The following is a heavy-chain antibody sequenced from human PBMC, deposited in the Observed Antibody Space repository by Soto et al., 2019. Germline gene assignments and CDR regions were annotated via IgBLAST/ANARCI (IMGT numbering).Heavy chain of an antibody. CDR2: IYYSGET. V-gene: IGHV4-39*01. Sequence: SETLSLTCSVSGVSMRTTSYYWGWIRQTPGKGLELIGTIYYSGETYYNPSLGSRVTISIDTSKNHFSLNLTSVTAADTAIYYCARNGSFWGQGALVTVSS. CDR1: GVSMRTTSYY. CDR3: ARNGSF. J-gene: IGHJ4*02. D-gene: IGHD2-8*01.